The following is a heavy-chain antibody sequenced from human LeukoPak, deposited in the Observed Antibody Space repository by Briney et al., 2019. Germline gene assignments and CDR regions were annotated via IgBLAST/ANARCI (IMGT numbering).Heavy chain of an antibody. D-gene: IGHD7-27*01. V-gene: IGHV1-2*02. Sequence: ASVKVSCKASGYTFTGYYMHWVRQAPGQGLEWMGWINPNSGGTNYAQKFQGRVTMTRDTSISTAYMELSRLRSDDTAVYYCARESSTGEGGAFDIWGQGTMVTVSS. CDR2: INPNSGGT. CDR1: GYTFTGYY. CDR3: ARESSTGEGGAFDI. J-gene: IGHJ3*02.